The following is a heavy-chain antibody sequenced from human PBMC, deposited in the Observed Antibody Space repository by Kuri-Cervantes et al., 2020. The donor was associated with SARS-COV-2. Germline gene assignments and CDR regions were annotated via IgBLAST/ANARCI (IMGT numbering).Heavy chain of an antibody. CDR1: GGSMGNYY. V-gene: IGHV4-59*01. Sequence: ESLKISCSVSGGSMGNYYWSWIRQPPGKGLEWMGYVYYSGNTNYNPSLRSRLTVSVDTSRNQFSLKLTSVTAADTAVYYCVRLGDHYFDSWGQGTLVTCYS. J-gene: IGHJ4*02. CDR3: VRLGDHYFDS. CDR2: VYYSGNT. D-gene: IGHD2-21*02.